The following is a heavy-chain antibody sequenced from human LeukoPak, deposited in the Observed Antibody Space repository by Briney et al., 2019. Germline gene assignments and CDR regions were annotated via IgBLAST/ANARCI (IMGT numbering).Heavy chain of an antibody. Sequence: SETLSLTCTVSGGSISSYYWSRIRQPPGKGLEWIGYIYYSGSTNYNPSLKSRVTISVDTSKNQFSLKLSSVTAADTAVYYCARVRSRYYFDYWGQGTLVTVSS. CDR1: GGSISSYY. CDR2: IYYSGST. D-gene: IGHD3-3*01. CDR3: ARVRSRYYFDY. V-gene: IGHV4-59*01. J-gene: IGHJ4*02.